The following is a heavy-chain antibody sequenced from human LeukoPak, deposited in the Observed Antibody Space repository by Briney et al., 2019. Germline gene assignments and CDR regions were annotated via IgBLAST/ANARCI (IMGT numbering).Heavy chain of an antibody. V-gene: IGHV3-7*01. CDR2: IKQDGSAK. J-gene: IGHJ4*02. Sequence: GGSLRLSCAASGFTFSSYGMHWVRQAPGKELQWVANIKQDGSAKYYVDSVKGRFTISRDNAKNSLYLQMYSLRAEDTAVYYCARVEASGYDYGAFDYWGQGTLVTVSS. CDR3: ARVEASGYDYGAFDY. D-gene: IGHD5-12*01. CDR1: GFTFSSYG.